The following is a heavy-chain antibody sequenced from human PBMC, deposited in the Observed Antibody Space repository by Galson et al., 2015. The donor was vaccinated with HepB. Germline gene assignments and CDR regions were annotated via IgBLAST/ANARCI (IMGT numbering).Heavy chain of an antibody. CDR3: ARGVGNDSSGYFAY. J-gene: IGHJ4*02. CDR1: GYTFTSYD. Sequence: SVKVSCKASGYTFTSYDIRWVRQAPGQGLEWMGWISAYNGNTNYGQKLQGRVTMTTDTFTSTAYMELRSLRSDDTAIYYCARGVGNDSSGYFAYWGQGTLVTVSS. CDR2: ISAYNGNT. V-gene: IGHV1-18*04. D-gene: IGHD3-22*01.